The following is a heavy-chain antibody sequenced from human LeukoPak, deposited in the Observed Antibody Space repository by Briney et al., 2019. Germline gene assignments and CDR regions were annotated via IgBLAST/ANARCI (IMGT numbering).Heavy chain of an antibody. CDR3: AKDSSSWYSPFDY. CDR1: GFTFSSYA. J-gene: IGHJ4*02. V-gene: IGHV3-23*01. D-gene: IGHD6-13*01. CDR2: ISGSDGST. Sequence: GGSLRLSCAASGFTFSSYAMSWVRQAPGKGLEWVSAISGSDGSTYYADSVKGRFTISRDNSKNTLYLQMNSLRAEDTAVYYCAKDSSSWYSPFDYWGQGTLVTVSS.